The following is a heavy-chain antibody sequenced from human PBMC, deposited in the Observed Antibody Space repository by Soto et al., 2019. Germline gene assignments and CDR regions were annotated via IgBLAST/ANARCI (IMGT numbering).Heavy chain of an antibody. D-gene: IGHD3-10*01. Sequence: EVQLFESGVGLVQPGGSLRLSCAASGFTFSSYALNSVRQAPGKGLARVSVMSGSGGRTYYADSVKGRFTISRDKSTNTLYLQMNSLRAEDTAVYYCAKRSYGSEFDYWGQGTLVTVSS. V-gene: IGHV3-23*01. J-gene: IGHJ4*02. CDR3: AKRSYGSEFDY. CDR1: GFTFSSYA. CDR2: MSGSGGRT.